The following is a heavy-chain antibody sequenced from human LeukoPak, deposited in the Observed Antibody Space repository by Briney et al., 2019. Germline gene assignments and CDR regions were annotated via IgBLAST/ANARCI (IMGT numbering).Heavy chain of an antibody. CDR1: GFTFSSYG. CDR3: AKAKRYFDWLLFIPFDY. V-gene: IGHV3-23*01. J-gene: IGHJ4*02. D-gene: IGHD3-9*01. Sequence: GGSLRLSCAASGFTFSSYGMSWVRQAPGKGLEWVSAISGSGGSTYYADSVKGRFTISRDNSKNTLYLQMNSLRAEDTAVYYCAKAKRYFDWLLFIPFDYWGQGTLVTVSS. CDR2: ISGSGGST.